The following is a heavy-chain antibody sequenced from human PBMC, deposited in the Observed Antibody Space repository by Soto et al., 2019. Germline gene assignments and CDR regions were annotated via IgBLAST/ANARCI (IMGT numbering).Heavy chain of an antibody. D-gene: IGHD3-10*01. CDR3: AKGEYFYGSGSPYCGMDV. J-gene: IGHJ6*02. Sequence: QVQLVESGGGVVQPGRSLRLSCAASGFTFSSYGIHWVRQAPGKGLEWVAVISYDGSNKYYADSVKGRFTISRDNSKNTLYLQMNSLRAEDTAVYYCAKGEYFYGSGSPYCGMDVWGQGTTVTVSS. V-gene: IGHV3-30*18. CDR1: GFTFSSYG. CDR2: ISYDGSNK.